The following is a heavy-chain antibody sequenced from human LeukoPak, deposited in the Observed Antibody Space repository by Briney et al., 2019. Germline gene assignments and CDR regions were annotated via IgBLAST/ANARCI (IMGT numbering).Heavy chain of an antibody. CDR3: ARDAPYSSGWYGRAGYYFDY. D-gene: IGHD6-19*01. CDR1: GGTFSSYA. CDR2: IIPIFGTA. V-gene: IGHV1-69*06. Sequence: VASVKVSCKASGGTFSSYAISWVRQAPVQGLEWMGGIIPIFGTANYAQKFQGRVTITADKSTSTAYMELSSLRSEDTAVYYCARDAPYSSGWYGRAGYYFDYWGQGTLVTVSS. J-gene: IGHJ4*02.